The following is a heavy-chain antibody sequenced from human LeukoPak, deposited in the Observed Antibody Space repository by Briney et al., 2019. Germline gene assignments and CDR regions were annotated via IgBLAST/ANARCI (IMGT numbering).Heavy chain of an antibody. V-gene: IGHV3-30*02. J-gene: IGHJ4*02. CDR2: IRYDGSNK. Sequence: TGGSLRLSCAASGFTFSSYAMHWVRQAPGKGLEWVAFIRYDGSNKYYADSVKGRFTISRDNSKNTLYLQMNSLRAEDTAVYYCAKDGPHFGEFMPTYFDYWGQGTLVTVSS. D-gene: IGHD3-10*01. CDR1: GFTFSSYA. CDR3: AKDGPHFGEFMPTYFDY.